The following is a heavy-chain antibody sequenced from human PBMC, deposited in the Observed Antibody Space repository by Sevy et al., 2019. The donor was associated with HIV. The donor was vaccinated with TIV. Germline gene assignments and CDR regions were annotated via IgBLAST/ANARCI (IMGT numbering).Heavy chain of an antibody. J-gene: IGHJ4*02. CDR3: ARDKHDYGGNSPNY. D-gene: IGHD5-12*01. CDR1: GFIFGDYS. Sequence: GGSLRLSCTASGFIFGDYSMNWVRQAPGKGLQWIAYISSNSRTKYYADALGGRFTVSRDNGKNSLYLQMTSLTNDDAAVYYCARDKHDYGGNSPNYWGQGTLVTVSS. CDR2: ISSNSRTK. V-gene: IGHV3-48*02.